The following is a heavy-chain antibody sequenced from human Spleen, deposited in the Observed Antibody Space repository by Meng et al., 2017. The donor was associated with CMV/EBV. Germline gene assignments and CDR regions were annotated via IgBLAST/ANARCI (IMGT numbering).Heavy chain of an antibody. J-gene: IGHJ4*02. D-gene: IGHD3-10*01. CDR1: GYTLTDYY. CDR2: LNPNSGDT. CDR3: ARELMVRGGPSAY. Sequence: QVQLVQSGAEVKKPGASVEVSCKASGYTLTDYYIHWVRQAPGQGLEWMGRLNPNSGDTNYAQRFQGRVTMTRDTSIRTAYMELSRLRSDDTAVYFCARELMVRGGPSAYWGQGTLVTVSS. V-gene: IGHV1-2*06.